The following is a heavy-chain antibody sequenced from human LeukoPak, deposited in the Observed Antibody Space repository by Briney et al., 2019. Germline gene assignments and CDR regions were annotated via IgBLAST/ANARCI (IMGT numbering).Heavy chain of an antibody. CDR1: DGSISSNSYY. D-gene: IGHD3-10*01. CDR3: AKAYGSGSYYHFDY. CDR2: MYYSGST. J-gene: IGHJ4*02. V-gene: IGHV4-39*07. Sequence: SETLSLTCTVSDGSISSNSYYWGWIRQPPGKGLESIGTMYYSGSTFYNPSLKSRVTMSVDTSKNQFSLKLSSVTAADTAVYYCAKAYGSGSYYHFDYWGQGTLVTVSS.